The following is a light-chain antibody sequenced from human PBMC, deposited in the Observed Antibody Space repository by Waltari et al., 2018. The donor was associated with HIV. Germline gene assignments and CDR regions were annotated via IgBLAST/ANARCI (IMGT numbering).Light chain of an antibody. CDR2: GVT. CDR3: CSYAGGPFV. CDR1: SSDVGKYDF. V-gene: IGLV2-23*02. J-gene: IGLJ1*01. Sequence: QSALTQPASVSGSPGQSVNMSCTGTSSDVGKYDFVSWYQHNPGQAHHLIIYGVTTRPSVVSLRFSGSKSGNTASLTISGLQAEDEANYYCCSYAGGPFVFGSGT.